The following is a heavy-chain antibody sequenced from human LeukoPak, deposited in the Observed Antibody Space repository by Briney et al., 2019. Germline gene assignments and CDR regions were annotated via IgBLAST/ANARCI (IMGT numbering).Heavy chain of an antibody. Sequence: PGGPLRLSCAASGFTFSSYGMHWVRQAPGKGLEWVAVIWYDGSKKYYADSVKGRFTISRDNSKNTLYLQMNSLRAEDTAVYYCARDGNLSSGWSYNWFDPWGQGTLVTVSS. CDR2: IWYDGSKK. V-gene: IGHV3-33*01. CDR1: GFTFSSYG. J-gene: IGHJ5*02. D-gene: IGHD6-19*01. CDR3: ARDGNLSSGWSYNWFDP.